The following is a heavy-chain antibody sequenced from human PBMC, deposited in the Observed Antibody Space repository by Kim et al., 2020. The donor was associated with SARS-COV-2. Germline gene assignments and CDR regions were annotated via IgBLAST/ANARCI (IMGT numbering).Heavy chain of an antibody. J-gene: IGHJ6*02. CDR1: GVSISSYY. D-gene: IGHD3-10*01. CDR3: SRHRYYGSGSYSHHYYYYGMDA. V-gene: IGHV4-59*08. Sequence: SETLSLTCTVSGVSISSYYWSWIRQPPGKGLEWIGYIYYSGSTNYNPSLKSRVTISVDTSKNQFSLELSSVTAADTAVYYCSRHRYYGSGSYSHHYYYYGMDAWGQGTTVTVCS. CDR2: IYYSGST.